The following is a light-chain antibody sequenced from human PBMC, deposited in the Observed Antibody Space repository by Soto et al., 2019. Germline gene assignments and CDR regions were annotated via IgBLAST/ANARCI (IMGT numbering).Light chain of an antibody. CDR1: QGISSY. V-gene: IGKV1-9*01. CDR2: AAY. Sequence: DIQMTQSPSSLSASVGDRITITCRASQGISSYLVWYQQKLGKAPKLLIYAAYTLQSGVPSRFSGSGSGTDFTLTISSLQPEDFATYYCQQLNSYPITFGQGTRLEIK. J-gene: IGKJ5*01. CDR3: QQLNSYPIT.